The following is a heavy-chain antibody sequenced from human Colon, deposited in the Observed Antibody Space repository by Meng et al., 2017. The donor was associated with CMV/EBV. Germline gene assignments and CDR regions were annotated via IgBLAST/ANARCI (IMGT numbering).Heavy chain of an antibody. J-gene: IGHJ5*01. V-gene: IGHV3-20*01. CDR2: INWNAGSI. CDR1: GFTFYDYG. D-gene: IGHD1-26*01. Sequence: SCVGSGFTFYDYGMAWVRQAPGKRLGWVAGINWNAGSIAHADSVKGRFTISRDNAKNALYLEMNSLRADDTAFYHCARDGGSYLELDSWGRGTLVTVSS. CDR3: ARDGGSYLELDS.